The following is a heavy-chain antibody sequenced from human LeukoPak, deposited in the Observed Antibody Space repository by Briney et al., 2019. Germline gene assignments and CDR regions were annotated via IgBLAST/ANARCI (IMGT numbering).Heavy chain of an antibody. CDR3: VREFSGGYFDY. CDR2: ISVYNGNT. CDR1: GYTFTSYG. Sequence: ASVKVSCKASGYTFTSYGISWVRQAPGQGLEWMGWISVYNGNTNYAQKFQGRVTMTRDMSTSTVYMELSSLRSEDTAVYYCVREFSGGYFDYWGQGTLVTVSS. J-gene: IGHJ4*02. D-gene: IGHD3-16*01. V-gene: IGHV1-18*01.